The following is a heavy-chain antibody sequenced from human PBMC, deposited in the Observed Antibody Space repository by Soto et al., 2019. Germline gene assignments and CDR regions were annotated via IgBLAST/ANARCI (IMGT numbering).Heavy chain of an antibody. J-gene: IGHJ3*02. V-gene: IGHV3-66*01. Sequence: GGSLRLSCAASGFTVSSNYMSWVRQAPGKGLEWVSFIYSGGYTYYADSVKGRFTISRDNSKNMLYLQMNSLRVEDTAVYYCAREVRVRGFAFDIWGQGTMVTVSS. CDR1: GFTVSSNY. D-gene: IGHD3-3*01. CDR3: AREVRVRGFAFDI. CDR2: IYSGGYT.